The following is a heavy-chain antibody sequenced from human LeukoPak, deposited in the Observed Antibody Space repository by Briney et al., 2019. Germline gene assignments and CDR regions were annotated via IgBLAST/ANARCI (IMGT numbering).Heavy chain of an antibody. J-gene: IGHJ3*02. Sequence: ASVTVSRKASGYTFTSYYMHWVRQPPGQGLEWMGIINPSGGSTSFAQKFQGRVTMTRDMSASTVYMELSSQRLGATAVYCCAISRHRGFYYDRSGYPNDAFDIWGQGTMVTVSS. CDR1: GYTFTSYY. V-gene: IGHV1-46*01. CDR3: AISRHRGFYYDRSGYPNDAFDI. D-gene: IGHD3-22*01. CDR2: INPSGGST.